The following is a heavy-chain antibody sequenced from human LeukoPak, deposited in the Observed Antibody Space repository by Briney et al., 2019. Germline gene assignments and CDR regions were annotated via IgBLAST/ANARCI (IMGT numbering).Heavy chain of an antibody. D-gene: IGHD2-2*01. CDR1: GRTFSSYA. CDR2: IIPIFGTA. Sequence: SVKVSCKASGRTFSSYAINWVRQAPGQGLEWMGGIIPIFGTANYAQKFQDRVTITADESTSTAYMELSSLRSEDTAIYYCASRLYCSNTRCRNFPFAYWGQGTLVTVSS. J-gene: IGHJ4*02. V-gene: IGHV1-69*01. CDR3: ASRLYCSNTRCRNFPFAY.